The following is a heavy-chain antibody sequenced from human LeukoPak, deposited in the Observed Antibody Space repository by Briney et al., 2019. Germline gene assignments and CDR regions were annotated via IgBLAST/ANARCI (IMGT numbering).Heavy chain of an antibody. CDR2: IDPSSTYI. V-gene: IGHV3-21*01. CDR3: TRGSYGDYEY. D-gene: IGHD4-17*01. Sequence: GGSLRLSCAASGFTLSNFPMSWVRQAPGRGLEWVSSIDPSSTYIYYADSVKGRFTISRDNAQNSLYLQMNSLRAEDTAVYYCTRGSYGDYEYWGQGTLVTVSS. J-gene: IGHJ4*02. CDR1: GFTLSNFP.